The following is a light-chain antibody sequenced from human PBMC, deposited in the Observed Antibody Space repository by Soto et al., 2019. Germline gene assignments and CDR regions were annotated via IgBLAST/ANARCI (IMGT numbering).Light chain of an antibody. V-gene: IGLV1-51*01. CDR3: GAWDSSLSTYV. CDR2: DSD. J-gene: IGLJ1*01. CDR1: VSNIGRNY. Sequence: QSVLTQPPSVSAAPGQKVTISCSGTVSNIGRNYVSWYQQFPGTVPKLLIYDSDKRPSGIPDRFSASKSGASATLGITGLKTGDEADYYCGAWDSSLSTYVFGTATKLTVL.